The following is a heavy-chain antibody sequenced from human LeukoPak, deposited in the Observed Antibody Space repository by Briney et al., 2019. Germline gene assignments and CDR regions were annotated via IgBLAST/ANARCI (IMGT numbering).Heavy chain of an antibody. J-gene: IGHJ3*02. CDR3: ARYHSSGYYNDAFDI. Sequence: GGSLRLSCAASGFTFSSYSLNWVRQAPGKGLEWVSSISSSSSYIYYADSVKGRFTISRDSAKNSLYLQMNSLRAEDTAVYYCARYHSSGYYNDAFDIWGQGTMVTVSS. D-gene: IGHD3-22*01. CDR1: GFTFSSYS. CDR2: ISSSSSYI. V-gene: IGHV3-21*01.